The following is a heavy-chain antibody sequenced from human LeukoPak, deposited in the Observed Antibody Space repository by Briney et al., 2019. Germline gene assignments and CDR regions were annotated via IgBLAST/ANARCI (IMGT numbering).Heavy chain of an antibody. Sequence: SETLSLTCTVSGGSISNYYWSWIRQPPGKGLEWIGYIYYSGSTNYNPSLKSRVTISVDTSKNQFSLKLSSVTAADTAVYYCARGKAAANYWGQGTLVTVSS. D-gene: IGHD6-13*01. V-gene: IGHV4-59*01. CDR2: IYYSGST. J-gene: IGHJ4*02. CDR3: ARGKAAANY. CDR1: GGSISNYY.